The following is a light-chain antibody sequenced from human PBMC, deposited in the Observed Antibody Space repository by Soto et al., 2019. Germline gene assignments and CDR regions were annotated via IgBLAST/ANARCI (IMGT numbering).Light chain of an antibody. CDR1: SSDVGTYNY. CDR2: EVS. CDR3: SSYTSSTNYV. Sequence: QLVLTQPASVSGSPGQSITISCTGTSSDVGTYNYVSWYQQHPGKAPKLMIYEVSNRPSGVSNRFSGSKSGNTASLTISGLQAEDEADYYCSSYTSSTNYVFGAGTKLTVL. V-gene: IGLV2-14*01. J-gene: IGLJ1*01.